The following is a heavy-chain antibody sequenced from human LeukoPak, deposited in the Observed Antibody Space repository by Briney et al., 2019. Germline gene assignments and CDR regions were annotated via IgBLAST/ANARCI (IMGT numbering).Heavy chain of an antibody. V-gene: IGHV3-23*01. J-gene: IGHJ4*02. CDR1: GFTFSTYN. CDR2: ISGSGGST. CDR3: AKDLNLRYFDY. Sequence: GGSLRLSCAASGFTFSTYNMNWVRQAPGKGLEWVSAISGSGGSTYYADSVKGRFTISRDNSKNTLYLQMNSLRAEDTAVYYCAKDLNLRYFDYWGQGTLVTVSS. D-gene: IGHD1-7*01.